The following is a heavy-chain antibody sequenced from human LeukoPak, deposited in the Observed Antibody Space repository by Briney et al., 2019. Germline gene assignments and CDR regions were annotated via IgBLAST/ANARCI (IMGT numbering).Heavy chain of an antibody. CDR3: ARGFGTWFDP. CDR1: GFTFSSFW. Sequence: GGSLRLSCAASGFTFSSFWMHWVRQAPGKGLVWVSRIIGDGSSTSHADSVKGRFTISRDNAKNTLYLQMNSLRAEDTAVYYCARGFGTWFDPWGQGTLVTVSS. CDR2: IIGDGSST. D-gene: IGHD3-10*01. V-gene: IGHV3-74*01. J-gene: IGHJ5*02.